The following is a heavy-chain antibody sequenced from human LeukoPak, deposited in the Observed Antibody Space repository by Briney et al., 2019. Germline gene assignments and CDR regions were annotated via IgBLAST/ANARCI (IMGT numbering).Heavy chain of an antibody. D-gene: IGHD3-16*02. Sequence: GGSLRLSCAASGFTFDDYGMSWVRQAPGKGLEWVSGINWNGGSTGYADSVKGRFTISRDNAKNSLYLQMNSLRAEDTALYHCSRRAYAYVWGSYRYYFDYWGQGTLVTVSS. V-gene: IGHV3-20*01. J-gene: IGHJ4*02. CDR1: GFTFDDYG. CDR2: INWNGGST. CDR3: SRRAYAYVWGSYRYYFDY.